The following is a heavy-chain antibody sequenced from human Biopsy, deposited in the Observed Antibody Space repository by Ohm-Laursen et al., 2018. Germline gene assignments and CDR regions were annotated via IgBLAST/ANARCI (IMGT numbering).Heavy chain of an antibody. CDR3: ARDAYGDYDTYY. V-gene: IGHV4-4*07. J-gene: IGHJ6*03. D-gene: IGHD4-17*01. CDR1: GGSISDYF. Sequence: GTLSLTCTVSGGSISDYFWSWIRQPADKGLEYIGRIYSSGRTFYNPSLKSRVPMSVATSDNQFSLKLSSVTAADTAVYFCARDAYGDYDTYY. CDR2: IYSSGRT.